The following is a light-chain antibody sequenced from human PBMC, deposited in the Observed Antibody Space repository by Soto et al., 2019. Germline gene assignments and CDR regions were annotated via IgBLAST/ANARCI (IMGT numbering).Light chain of an antibody. J-gene: IGKJ1*01. CDR3: QQYGSSART. CDR2: GAS. CDR1: KSFSHSY. Sequence: EIVWTEAADTVSVSPAERASGSFMFSKSFSHSYLACYHQTPGQAPRLLIYGASSRATGIPDRFSGSGSGTHFTLTISRLEPEDFAVYYCQQYGSSARTFGQGTKV. V-gene: IGKV3-20*01.